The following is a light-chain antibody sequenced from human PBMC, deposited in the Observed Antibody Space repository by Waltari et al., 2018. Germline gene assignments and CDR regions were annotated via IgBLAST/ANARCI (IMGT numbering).Light chain of an antibody. CDR2: DAS. CDR3: QQYDNLPIT. CDR1: QDISNY. J-gene: IGKJ5*01. V-gene: IGKV1-33*01. Sequence: DIQMTQSPSSLSASVGDRVTITCQASQDISNYLNWFQQKPGKAPKLLIYDASNLEKGVPSRFSGSASGTKFTFTISSLQPEDIATHYCQQYDNLPITFGQGTRLEIK.